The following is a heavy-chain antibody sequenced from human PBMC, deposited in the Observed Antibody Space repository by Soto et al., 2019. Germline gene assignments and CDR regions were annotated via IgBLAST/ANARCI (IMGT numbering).Heavy chain of an antibody. CDR2: ISGSGGGA. CDR3: VREGSGWYSRGSFDF. Sequence: GVSLRLSCAVSGFTFSNYAMNWVRQAPGKGLEWVSVISGSGGGAYYADSVQGRFTISRDNSKNTLYLQMNSLRAEDTAIYYCVREGSGWYSRGSFDFWGRGPMVTVSS. V-gene: IGHV3-23*01. CDR1: GFTFSNYA. D-gene: IGHD6-19*01. J-gene: IGHJ3*01.